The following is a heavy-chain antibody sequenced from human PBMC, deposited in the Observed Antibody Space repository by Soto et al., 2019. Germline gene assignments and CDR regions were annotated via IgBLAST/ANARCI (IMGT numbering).Heavy chain of an antibody. D-gene: IGHD3-22*01. CDR1: GFTFSSYA. CDR2: ISGSGGST. CDR3: AKVSEYYYDSSGYPYLDY. V-gene: IGHV3-23*01. Sequence: HPGGSLRLSCAASGFTFSSYAMSWVRQAPGKGLEWVSAISGSGGSTYYADSVKGRFTISRDNSKNTLYLQMNSLRAEDTAVYYCAKVSEYYYDSSGYPYLDYWGQGTLVTVSS. J-gene: IGHJ4*02.